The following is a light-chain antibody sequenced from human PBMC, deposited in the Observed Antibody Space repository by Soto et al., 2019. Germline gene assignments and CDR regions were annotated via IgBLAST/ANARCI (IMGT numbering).Light chain of an antibody. V-gene: IGKV3-15*01. CDR3: QQYNNLPPDT. CDR2: GAS. J-gene: IGKJ2*01. Sequence: EIILTQSPASLSVSPGARATLSCRASQSVNHNLVWYQQKPGQAPRLLIYGASTRATGIPGRFRGSGSGTEFTLTITSLQSEDFAVYFCQQYNNLPPDTFGQGTKLEIK. CDR1: QSVNHN.